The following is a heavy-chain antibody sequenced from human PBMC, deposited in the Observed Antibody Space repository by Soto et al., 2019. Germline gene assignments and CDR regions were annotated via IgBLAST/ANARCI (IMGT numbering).Heavy chain of an antibody. J-gene: IGHJ4*02. CDR3: ARENGDDFDY. V-gene: IGHV4-59*01. D-gene: IGHD4-17*01. CDR1: GGSISSYY. Sequence: PSETLSLTCTVSGGSISSYYWSWIRQPPGKGLEWIGYIYYSGSTNYNPSLKSRVTISVDTSKNQFSLKLSSVTAADTAVYYCARENGDDFDYWGQGTLVTVSS. CDR2: IYYSGST.